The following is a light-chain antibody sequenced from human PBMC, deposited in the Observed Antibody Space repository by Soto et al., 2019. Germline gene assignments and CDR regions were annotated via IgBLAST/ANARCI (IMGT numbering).Light chain of an antibody. CDR1: QSVMIH. V-gene: IGKV3-15*01. CDR3: QQYNIWPLWT. J-gene: IGKJ1*01. Sequence: EIVMTQSPATLSVSPGERATLFCRVSQSVMIHLALYQKKPGQAPRLLIYGAXTRANXXPDRFSGSGYGKDFTLTISSLQSEDVAVYFCQQYNIWPLWTFGQGTKVDIK. CDR2: GAX.